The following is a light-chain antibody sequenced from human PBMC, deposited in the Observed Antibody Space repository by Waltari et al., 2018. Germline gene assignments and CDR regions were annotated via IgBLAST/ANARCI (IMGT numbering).Light chain of an antibody. CDR3: QSYDPSRSEVV. V-gene: IGLV1-40*01. J-gene: IGLJ2*01. CDR1: SSNIGAGYD. CDR2: GRN. Sequence: QSGLTQPPSVSGAPGQTISISCTGSSSNIGAGYDIFWYQQFPGAAPTPLLYGRNNRPSGVPGRFSGSQSGTSASLAITGLQAEDEADYYCQSYDPSRSEVVFGGGTKLTVL.